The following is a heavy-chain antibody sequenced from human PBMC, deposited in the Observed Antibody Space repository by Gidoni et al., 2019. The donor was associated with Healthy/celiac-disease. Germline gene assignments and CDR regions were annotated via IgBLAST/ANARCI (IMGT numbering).Heavy chain of an antibody. CDR2: RWDDGRNK. Sequence: QVQLLESGGGVVQPGGYLRLSWAAAAFPFSTYGTHWVRPAPVKGLGWVAVRWDDGRNKYYADSVKGRFTISRDNSKNTLYLQMNSLGAEDTAVYYCARPKWSGYDIYGMDVWGQGTTVTVSS. CDR1: AFPFSTYG. CDR3: ARPKWSGYDIYGMDV. V-gene: IGHV3-33*01. J-gene: IGHJ6*02. D-gene: IGHD5-12*01.